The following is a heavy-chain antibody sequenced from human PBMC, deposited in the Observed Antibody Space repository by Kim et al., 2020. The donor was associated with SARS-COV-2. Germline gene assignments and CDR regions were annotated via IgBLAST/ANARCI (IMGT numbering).Heavy chain of an antibody. Sequence: GGSLRLSCAASGFTFSSYAMSWVRQAPGKGLEWVSAISGSGGSTYYADSVKGRFTISRDNSKNTLYLQMNSLRAEDMAVYYCAKDKWGGSYSTNRLDPWGQGTLVTVSS. J-gene: IGHJ5*02. CDR3: AKDKWGGSYSTNRLDP. CDR2: ISGSGGST. D-gene: IGHD1-26*01. CDR1: GFTFSSYA. V-gene: IGHV3-23*01.